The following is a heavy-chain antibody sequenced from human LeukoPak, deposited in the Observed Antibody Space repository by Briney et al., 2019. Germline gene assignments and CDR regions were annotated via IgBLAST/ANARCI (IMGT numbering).Heavy chain of an antibody. CDR3: ARSASRYCSGGSCYFYYMDV. J-gene: IGHJ6*03. V-gene: IGHV1-8*01. CDR1: GYTFTSYD. D-gene: IGHD2-15*01. Sequence: GASVKVSCKASGYTFTSYDINWVRQATGQGLEWMGWMNPNSGNTGYAQKSQGRVTMTRNTSISTAYMELSSLRSEDTAVYYCARSASRYCSGGSCYFYYMDVWAKGPRSPSP. CDR2: MNPNSGNT.